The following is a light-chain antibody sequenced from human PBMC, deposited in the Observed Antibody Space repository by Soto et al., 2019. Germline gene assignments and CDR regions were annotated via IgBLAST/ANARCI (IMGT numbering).Light chain of an antibody. CDR1: QGISSY. CDR3: QQSYRTPYT. J-gene: IGKJ2*01. V-gene: IGKV1-39*01. Sequence: DIQMTQSPSSLSASVGDRVTITCQASQGISSYLVWYQQRQGRAPKLLIYDASSLLSGVPSRFSGSGSGTDFTLTISNLQPEDFATYHCQQSYRTPYTFGQGTKLE. CDR2: DAS.